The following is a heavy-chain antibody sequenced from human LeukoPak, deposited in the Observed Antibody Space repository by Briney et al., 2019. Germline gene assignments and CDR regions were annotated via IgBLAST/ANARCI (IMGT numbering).Heavy chain of an antibody. CDR1: GRTFSSYS. J-gene: IGHJ4*02. CDR2: IIPIFGTA. V-gene: IGHV1-69*01. Sequence: GASVKLSCKASGRTFSSYSISWVRQPPGQGLEWMGGIIPIFGTANYAQKFQGRVTITADESTSTAYMELSSLRSEDTAVYYCASRDYWGQGTLVTVSS. CDR3: ASRDY.